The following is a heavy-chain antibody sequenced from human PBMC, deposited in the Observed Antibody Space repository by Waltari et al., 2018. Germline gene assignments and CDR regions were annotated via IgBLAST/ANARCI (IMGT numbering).Heavy chain of an antibody. J-gene: IGHJ2*01. Sequence: QVQLQESGPGLVKPSETLSLTCTVSGGSISSYYWSWIRQPAGKGLEWIGRIYTSGSTNYNPSLKSRVTMSVDTSKNQFSLKLSSVTAADTAVYYCAREPSTPDTALGDRTYWYFDLWGRGTLVTVSS. CDR3: AREPSTPDTALGDRTYWYFDL. D-gene: IGHD5-18*01. V-gene: IGHV4-4*07. CDR1: GGSISSYY. CDR2: IYTSGST.